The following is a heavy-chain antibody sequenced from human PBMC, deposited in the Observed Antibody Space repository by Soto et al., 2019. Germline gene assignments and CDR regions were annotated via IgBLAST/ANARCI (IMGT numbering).Heavy chain of an antibody. V-gene: IGHV4-59*12. CDR3: AGWIQLQQYYYYGMDV. CDR1: GDSISRYY. CDR2: IYYSGST. D-gene: IGHD5-18*01. J-gene: IGHJ6*02. Sequence: SETLSLTCTVSGDSISRYYWSWIRQSPGKGLEWIGYIYYSGSTNYNPSLKSRVIISIDTSKNQFSLKLSSVTAADTAVYYCAGWIQLQQYYYYGMDVLGQQTTVTVSS.